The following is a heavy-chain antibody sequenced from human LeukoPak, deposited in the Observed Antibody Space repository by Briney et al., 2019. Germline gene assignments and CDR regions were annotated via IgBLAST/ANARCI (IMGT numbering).Heavy chain of an antibody. CDR3: AREFDSSGYGSLF. V-gene: IGHV1-69*01. J-gene: IGHJ4*02. CDR2: IIPIFGTA. Sequence: ASVKVSCKASGGTFSSYAISWVRQAPGQGLEWMGGIIPIFGTANYAQKFQGRVTITADESTSTAYMELSSLRSEDTAVYYCAREFDSSGYGSLFWGQGTLGTVSS. CDR1: GGTFSSYA. D-gene: IGHD3-22*01.